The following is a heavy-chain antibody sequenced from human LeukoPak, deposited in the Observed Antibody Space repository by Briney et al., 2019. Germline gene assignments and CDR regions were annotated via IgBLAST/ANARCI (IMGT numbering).Heavy chain of an antibody. CDR3: ARDRALGSGKYYFDY. J-gene: IGHJ4*02. V-gene: IGHV4-61*01. CDR1: GCSISSDTSH. D-gene: IGHD3-16*01. CDR2: IDYSGST. Sequence: PSETLSLTCTVSGCSISSDTSHWGWIRQPPGKGLEWIGYIDYSGSTNYKRSLKRRVTISVDTFKNQFSLKLNSVTAADTAVYYCARDRALGSGKYYFDYWGQGTLVTVSS.